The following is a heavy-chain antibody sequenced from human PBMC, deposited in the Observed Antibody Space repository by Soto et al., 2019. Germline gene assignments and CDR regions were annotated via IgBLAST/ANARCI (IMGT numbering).Heavy chain of an antibody. CDR3: ARRYGYAFDI. Sequence: PGGSLRLSCAASGFTFSNCAMTWVRQAPGKGPEWVSTIANSGDGTYYADSVKGRFTISRDNSKNTLYLQMNSLRAEDTAVYYCARRYGYAFDIWGQGTMVTVSS. CDR2: IANSGDGT. J-gene: IGHJ3*02. D-gene: IGHD4-17*01. V-gene: IGHV3-23*01. CDR1: GFTFSNCA.